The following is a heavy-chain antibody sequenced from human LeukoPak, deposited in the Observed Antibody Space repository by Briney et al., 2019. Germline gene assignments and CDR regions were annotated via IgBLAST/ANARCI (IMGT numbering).Heavy chain of an antibody. Sequence: GASVKVSCKASEYTFTSYDINWVRQATGQGLEWMGWMNPNSGNTGYAQKFQGRVTMTRNTSISTAYIELSSLTFEDTAVYYCARGRHPGPTWISEYWGQGTLVTVSS. J-gene: IGHJ4*02. V-gene: IGHV1-8*01. CDR3: ARGRHPGPTWISEY. CDR1: EYTFTSYD. D-gene: IGHD5-12*01. CDR2: MNPNSGNT.